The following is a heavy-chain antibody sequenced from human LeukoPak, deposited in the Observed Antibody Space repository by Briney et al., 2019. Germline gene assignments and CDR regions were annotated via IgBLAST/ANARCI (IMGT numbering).Heavy chain of an antibody. J-gene: IGHJ5*02. CDR1: GGSISSRTYY. V-gene: IGHV4-39*07. Sequence: SETLSLTCTVSGGSISSRTYYWGWIRQPPGKGLEWIGTIYYSGTTYYNPSLKSRVTISLDTSKNQFSLQLNSVTPEDTAVYYCVRESAYDSGWVTRWFDPWGQGTLVTVSS. D-gene: IGHD6-19*01. CDR3: VRESAYDSGWVTRWFDP. CDR2: IYYSGTT.